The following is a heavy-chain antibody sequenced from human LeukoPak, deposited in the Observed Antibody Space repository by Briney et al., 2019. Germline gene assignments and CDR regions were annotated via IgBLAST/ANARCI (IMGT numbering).Heavy chain of an antibody. V-gene: IGHV1-69*05. J-gene: IGHJ4*02. D-gene: IGHD3-22*01. CDR1: GYTFTSYG. CDR2: IIPIFGTA. Sequence: SVKVSCKASGYTFTSYGISWVRQAPGQGLEWMGGIIPIFGTANYAQKFQGRVTITTDESTSTACMELSSLRSEDTAVYYCARSGHSSGYYYPKKYYFDYWGQGTLVTVSS. CDR3: ARSGHSSGYYYPKKYYFDY.